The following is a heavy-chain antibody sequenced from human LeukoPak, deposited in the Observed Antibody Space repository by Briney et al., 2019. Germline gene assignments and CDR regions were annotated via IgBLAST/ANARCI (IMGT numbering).Heavy chain of an antibody. CDR2: ISGSGGST. D-gene: IGHD3-10*01. V-gene: IGHV3-23*01. Sequence: GGSLRLSCAASGFIFSSYAMSWVRQAPGKGLEWVSAISGSGGSTYYADSVKGRFTISRDNSKNTLYLQMNSLRAEDTAVYYCAKGIINISYAMDVWGQGTTVTVSS. CDR3: AKGIINISYAMDV. CDR1: GFIFSSYA. J-gene: IGHJ6*02.